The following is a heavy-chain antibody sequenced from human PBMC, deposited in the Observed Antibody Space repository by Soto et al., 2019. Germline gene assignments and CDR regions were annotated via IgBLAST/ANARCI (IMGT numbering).Heavy chain of an antibody. CDR3: ARAGAASRFRFVGNWFDP. V-gene: IGHV4-34*01. CDR2: INHSGST. J-gene: IGHJ5*02. CDR1: GGSFSGYY. Sequence: QVRLQQWGAGLLKPSETLSLTCAVYGGSFSGYYWSWIRQPPGKGLEWIGEINHSGSTNYNPSLKSRVTISVDTSKNQFSLKLSSVTAADTAVYYCARAGAASRFRFVGNWFDPWSQGTLVTVSS. D-gene: IGHD6-6*01.